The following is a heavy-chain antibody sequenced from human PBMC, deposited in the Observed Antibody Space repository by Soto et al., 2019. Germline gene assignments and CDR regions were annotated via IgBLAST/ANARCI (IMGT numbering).Heavy chain of an antibody. J-gene: IGHJ6*03. V-gene: IGHV1-46*03. CDR2: INPSGGST. CDR1: GYTFTSYY. D-gene: IGHD5-12*01. Sequence: ALLKVACKASGYTFTSYYMHWVRQDPGQGLEWMGIINPSGGSTSYAQKFQGRVTMTRDTSTSTVYMELSSLRSEDTAVYYCARRGGWLRWEYYYYYYMDVWGKGTTVTVSS. CDR3: ARRGGWLRWEYYYYYYMDV.